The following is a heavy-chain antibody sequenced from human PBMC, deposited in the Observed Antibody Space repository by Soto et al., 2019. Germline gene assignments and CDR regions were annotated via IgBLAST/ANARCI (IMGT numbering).Heavy chain of an antibody. V-gene: IGHV1-18*01. CDR1: GYTFTSYG. D-gene: IGHD3-9*01. CDR3: ARATPYYDILTAPYDY. Sequence: QVQLVQSGAEVKKPGASVKVSCKASGYTFTSYGISWVRQAPGQGLEWMGWISAYNGNTNYAQKLQGRVTMTTDTSTSSYYMELRRQRSDDTVVYYCARATPYYDILTAPYDYWGQGTLVTVSS. CDR2: ISAYNGNT. J-gene: IGHJ4*02.